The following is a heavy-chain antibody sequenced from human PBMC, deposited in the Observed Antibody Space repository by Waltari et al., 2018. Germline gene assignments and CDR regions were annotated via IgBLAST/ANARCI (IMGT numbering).Heavy chain of an antibody. CDR3: ASRYSSWSTGLDS. V-gene: IGHV4-59*12. Sequence: QVQLQESGPGLVKPSETLSLTCAVSGGSFSSYWWSWIRQPPGKGLEWIGEINGNSGSTKYNPSLKSRVTISKDASKNQFSLKLSSVTAADTAVYYCASRYSSWSTGLDSWGQGVVVTVSS. J-gene: IGHJ4*03. CDR2: INGNSGST. CDR1: GGSFSSYW. D-gene: IGHD6-6*01.